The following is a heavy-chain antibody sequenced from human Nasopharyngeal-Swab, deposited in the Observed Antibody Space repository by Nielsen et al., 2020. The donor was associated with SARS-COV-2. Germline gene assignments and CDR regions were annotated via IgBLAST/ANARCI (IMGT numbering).Heavy chain of an antibody. V-gene: IGHV3-7*01. CDR1: GFTFSGYW. CDR3: ARGRPLGGYYFGYFDY. Sequence: GGSLRLSCAASGFTFSGYWMSWVRKVPGKGLEWVANIKQDASEMYYVDSVKGRFTISRDNAKNSLYLQMNSLRAEDTAVYFCARGRPLGGYYFGYFDYWGQGTLVTVSS. D-gene: IGHD3-3*01. CDR2: IKQDASEM. J-gene: IGHJ4*02.